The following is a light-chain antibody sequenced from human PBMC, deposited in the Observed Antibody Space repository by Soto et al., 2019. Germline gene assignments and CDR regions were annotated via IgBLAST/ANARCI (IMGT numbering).Light chain of an antibody. CDR1: QSVIGSY. J-gene: IGKJ5*01. Sequence: ESVLTQSPDTLSLSPGERATLSCRASQSVIGSYLAWYQQKPGQAPRLLFYAASTRATGIPDRFSGSGSGTDFTLTISRLEPEDFAVYYCQQYGSSSITFGQGKRLDNK. CDR2: AAS. CDR3: QQYGSSSIT. V-gene: IGKV3-20*01.